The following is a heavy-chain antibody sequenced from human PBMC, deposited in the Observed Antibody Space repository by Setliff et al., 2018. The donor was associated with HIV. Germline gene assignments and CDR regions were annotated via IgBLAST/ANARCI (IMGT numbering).Heavy chain of an antibody. CDR3: TSWGVPRDGFDI. V-gene: IGHV3-74*01. CDR1: GFTFSSSW. D-gene: IGHD3-16*01. Sequence: GESLKISCAGSGFTFSSSWMHWVRQAPGKGLVWVSRINGDGSFTVYADSVKGRFTISRDNSKNTLYLQMNSVRGEDTAVYYCTSWGVPRDGFDIWGHGTKVTVS. CDR2: INGDGSFT. J-gene: IGHJ3*02.